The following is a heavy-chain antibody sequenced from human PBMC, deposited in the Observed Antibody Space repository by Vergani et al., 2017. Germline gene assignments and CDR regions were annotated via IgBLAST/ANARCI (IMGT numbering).Heavy chain of an antibody. J-gene: IGHJ6*04. CDR3: ASWEN. V-gene: IGHV3-66*02. CDR2: IYSGGGT. CDR1: GFTVSNNY. Sequence: EVQLLESGGGLVQPGGSLRLSCVVSGFTVSNNYMNWVRQAPGEGLEWVSVIYSGGGTSYADSVKGRFTISRDNSKNTLYLQMNSLRVEDTAVYYCASWENWGKGTTVTVSS. D-gene: IGHD1-26*01.